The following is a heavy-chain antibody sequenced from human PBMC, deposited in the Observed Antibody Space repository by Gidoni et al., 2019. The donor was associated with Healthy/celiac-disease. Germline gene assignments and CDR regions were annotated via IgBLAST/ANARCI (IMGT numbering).Heavy chain of an antibody. J-gene: IGHJ5*02. CDR2: IYYSGST. V-gene: IGHV4-59*01. D-gene: IGHD2-15*01. Sequence: QVQLQESGPGLVKPSETLSLTCTVSGGSISSYSWRWIRQPPGKGLEWIGYIYYSGSTNYNPSLKSRVTISVDTSKNQFSLKLSSVTAADTAVYYCAGILGYCSGGSCYPMSWFDPWGQGTLVTVSS. CDR3: AGILGYCSGGSCYPMSWFDP. CDR1: GGSISSYS.